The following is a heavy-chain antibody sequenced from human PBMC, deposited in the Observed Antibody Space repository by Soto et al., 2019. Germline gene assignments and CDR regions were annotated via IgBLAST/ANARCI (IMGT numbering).Heavy chain of an antibody. V-gene: IGHV3-30-3*01. CDR2: ISYDGNNN. CDR3: ARESEDLTPNFDC. Sequence: PGGSLRLSCAASGFIFSNYAMNWVRQAPGKGLEWVALISYDGNNNYYTDSVKGRFTISRDNSKNSLYLEMNNLRAENTAVYYYARESEDLTPNFDCWGQGTLVTVSS. J-gene: IGHJ4*02. CDR1: GFIFSNYA.